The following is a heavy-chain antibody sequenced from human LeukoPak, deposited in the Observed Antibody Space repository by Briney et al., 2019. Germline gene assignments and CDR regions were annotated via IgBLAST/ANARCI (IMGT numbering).Heavy chain of an antibody. V-gene: IGHV3-53*01. Sequence: GGCLRLSCAASGFTVSSNYMSWVRQAPGKGLEWVSVIYSGGSTYYADSVKGRFTISRDNSKNTLYLQMNSLRAEDTAVYYCARDSSSSGCFDYWGQGTLVTVSS. CDR2: IYSGGST. D-gene: IGHD6-6*01. J-gene: IGHJ4*02. CDR3: ARDSSSSGCFDY. CDR1: GFTVSSNY.